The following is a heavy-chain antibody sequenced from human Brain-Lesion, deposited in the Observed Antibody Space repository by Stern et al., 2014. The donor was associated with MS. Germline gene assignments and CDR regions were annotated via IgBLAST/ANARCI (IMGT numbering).Heavy chain of an antibody. CDR1: GFTFNDHW. Sequence: EVQLVESGGGLVQPGGSLRLSCAVSGFTFNDHWMSWVRQAPGKGLGWVATIKHDGSETFYVDSVKGRFTIDRDNAKNSLYLQLNSLRVEDTAIYYCARDSDHGNWREFYFDYWGQGTLVTVSS. V-gene: IGHV3-7*01. CDR2: IKHDGSET. J-gene: IGHJ4*02. D-gene: IGHD1-1*01. CDR3: ARDSDHGNWREFYFDY.